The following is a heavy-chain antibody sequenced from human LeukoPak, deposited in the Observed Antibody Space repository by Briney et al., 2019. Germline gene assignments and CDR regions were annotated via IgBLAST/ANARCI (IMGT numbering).Heavy chain of an antibody. J-gene: IGHJ4*02. CDR1: GFSFTNYA. CDR2: MKGGGET. CDR3: ARASWISPADAVW. D-gene: IGHD2-2*03. Sequence: GGSLRLSCAASGFSFTNYAMSWVRQAPAWGPEWLSSMKGGGETFYADSVKGRFTLSRDDSRNTVYLQLNNLRVEDTAIYYCARASWISPADAVWWGQGTQVTVSS. V-gene: IGHV3-23*01.